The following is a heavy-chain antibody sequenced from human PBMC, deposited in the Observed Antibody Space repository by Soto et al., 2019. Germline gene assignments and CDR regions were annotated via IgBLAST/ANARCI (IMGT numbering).Heavy chain of an antibody. CDR3: ARDSRGIVVAYDY. CDR2: GSGSNT. D-gene: IGHD3-22*01. Sequence: EVQLVESGGGLVQPGGSLRLSCAASGFTFSSYAMNWVRQAPGKGLEWVCGSGSNTYYADSVKGRFTISRDNSKNTLYLQMNSLRAEDTAIYYCARDSRGIVVAYDYWGQGTLVTVSS. J-gene: IGHJ4*02. CDR1: GFTFSSYA. V-gene: IGHV3-23*04.